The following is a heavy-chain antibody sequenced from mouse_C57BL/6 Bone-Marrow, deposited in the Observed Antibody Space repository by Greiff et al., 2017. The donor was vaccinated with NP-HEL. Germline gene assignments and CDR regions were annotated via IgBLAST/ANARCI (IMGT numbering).Heavy chain of an antibody. Sequence: QVQLQQPGAELVRPGSSVKLSCKASGYTFTSYWMDWVKQRPGQGLEWIGNIYPSDSETHYNQKFKDKATLTVDKSSSTAYMQLSSLTSVDSAVYYCARGDYYGSSYLFAYWGQGTLVTVSA. D-gene: IGHD1-1*01. CDR3: ARGDYYGSSYLFAY. CDR2: IYPSDSET. CDR1: GYTFTSYW. V-gene: IGHV1-61*01. J-gene: IGHJ3*01.